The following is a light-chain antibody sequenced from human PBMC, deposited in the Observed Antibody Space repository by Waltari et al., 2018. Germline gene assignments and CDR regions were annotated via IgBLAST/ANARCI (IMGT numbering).Light chain of an antibody. J-gene: IGKJ1*01. CDR3: QQSYSTSWT. V-gene: IGKV1-39*01. CDR1: QSISSY. Sequence: DIQMNQSPSSLSASVGDRVTITCRASQSISSYLNWYQQKPGKAPKLLIYAASSLQSGVPSRLSRSGSGTDFTLTISSLQPEDFATYYCQQSYSTSWTFGRGTKVEIK. CDR2: AAS.